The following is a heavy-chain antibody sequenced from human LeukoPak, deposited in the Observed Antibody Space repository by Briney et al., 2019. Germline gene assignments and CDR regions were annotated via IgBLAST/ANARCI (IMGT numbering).Heavy chain of an antibody. D-gene: IGHD5-24*01. CDR3: AKDIQLSA. CDR2: IASSGRNT. Sequence: GGSLRLSCAASGFNFNDAAMTWVRQAPGKGLEWVSLIASSGRNTYYTDSVRGRFTISRDNSKKPLSLQRNSLRVEDTAIYYCAKDIQLSAWGLGTMVTVSS. CDR1: GFNFNDAA. J-gene: IGHJ3*01. V-gene: IGHV3-23*01.